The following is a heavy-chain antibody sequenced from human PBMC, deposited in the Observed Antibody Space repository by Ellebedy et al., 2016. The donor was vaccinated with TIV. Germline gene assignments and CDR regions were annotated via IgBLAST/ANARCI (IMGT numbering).Heavy chain of an antibody. Sequence: PGGSLRLSCAASGFTFSTYWMGWVRQAPGKGLEWVANMNQVGSEKYYADSVKGRFTISSDNAKNSLYLQMNSLRAEDTAVYYCARDPNSPGDTGYGDYWGQGAVVTVSS. J-gene: IGHJ4*02. D-gene: IGHD5-12*01. CDR2: MNQVGSEK. CDR1: GFTFSTYW. V-gene: IGHV3-7*03. CDR3: ARDPNSPGDTGYGDY.